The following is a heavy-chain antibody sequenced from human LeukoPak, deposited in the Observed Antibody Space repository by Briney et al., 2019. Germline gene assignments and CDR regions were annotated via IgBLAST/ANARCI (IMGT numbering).Heavy chain of an antibody. CDR3: ASPLLERGYSGYEGPNRADAFDI. J-gene: IGHJ3*02. CDR2: IIPISGTA. CDR1: GGTFSSYA. V-gene: IGHV1-69*01. Sequence: ASVKVSCKASGGTFSSYAISWVRQAPGQGLEWMGGIIPISGTANYAQKFQGRVTITADESTSTAYMELSSLRSEDTAVYYCASPLLERGYSGYEGPNRADAFDIWGQGTMVTVSS. D-gene: IGHD5-12*01.